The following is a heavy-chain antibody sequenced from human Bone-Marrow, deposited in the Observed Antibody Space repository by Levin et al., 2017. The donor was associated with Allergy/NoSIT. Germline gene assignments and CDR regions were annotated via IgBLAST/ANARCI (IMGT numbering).Heavy chain of an antibody. CDR1: GYTFSNYY. Sequence: GESLKISCKASGYTFSNYYIYWVRQAPGQGLEWMGWINPKSDVTKYAEKFQGRVTMTRDTSITTAYMELSSLRSDDTAVYYCARGPSYDFWSGYFIDHWGQGTLVTVSS. J-gene: IGHJ5*02. CDR2: INPKSDVT. V-gene: IGHV1-2*02. CDR3: ARGPSYDFWSGYFIDH. D-gene: IGHD3-3*01.